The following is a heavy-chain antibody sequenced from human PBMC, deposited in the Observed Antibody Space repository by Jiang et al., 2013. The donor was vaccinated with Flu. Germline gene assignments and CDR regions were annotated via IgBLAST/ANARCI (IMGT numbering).Heavy chain of an antibody. Sequence: PGLVKPSETLSLTCAVSGYSINSGYFWGWIRQPPGRGLECIGNFYHAGSSDYNPSLNSRITESVDTSKNQFSLKLSSVTAADTAVYYCARVGEVVAATRHYGMDVWGKGTTVTVSS. CDR1: GYSINSGYF. CDR2: FYHAGSS. CDR3: ARVGEVVAATRHYGMDV. J-gene: IGHJ6*04. V-gene: IGHV4-38-2*01. D-gene: IGHD2-15*01.